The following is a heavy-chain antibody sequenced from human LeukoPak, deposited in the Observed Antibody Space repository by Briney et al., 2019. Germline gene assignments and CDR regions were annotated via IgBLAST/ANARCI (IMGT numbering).Heavy chain of an antibody. CDR3: ARPTFASYNSGYHY. J-gene: IGHJ4*02. V-gene: IGHV4-39*01. D-gene: IGHD3-22*01. CDR1: GGSISGSSNY. Sequence: SETLSLTCTVSGGSISGSSNYWGWIRQPPGKGLEWIGSIHYSGNTYYNPSLKSRVTISVDTSKNQFSLKLTSVTAADTAVYYCARPTFASYNSGYHYWGQGTLVTVSS. CDR2: IHYSGNT.